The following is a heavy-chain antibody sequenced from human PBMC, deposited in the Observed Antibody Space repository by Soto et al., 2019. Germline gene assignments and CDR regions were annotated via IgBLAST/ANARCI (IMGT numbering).Heavy chain of an antibody. CDR1: GFTSSSYA. J-gene: IGHJ2*01. D-gene: IGHD4-17*01. V-gene: IGHV3-23*01. CDR2: ISAIGGNT. Sequence: HPGGSLRLSCAASGFTSSSYALNWVRQAPGKGLEWVSAISAIGGNTYYADSVKGLFTISRDKSKNTLYLQMNSLRAEDTAVYYSARDAKGYGAPYWYLDRWGRGTLVTVSS. CDR3: ARDAKGYGAPYWYLDR.